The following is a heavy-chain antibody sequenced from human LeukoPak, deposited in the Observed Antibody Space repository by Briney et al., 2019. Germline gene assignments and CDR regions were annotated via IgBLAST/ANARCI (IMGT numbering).Heavy chain of an antibody. D-gene: IGHD2-15*01. CDR2: IRYDGSNK. Sequence: GGSLRLSCAASGFTFSSYGMHWVRQAPGKGLEWVAFIRYDGSNKYYADSVKGRLTISRDNSKNTLYLQMNSLRAEDTAVYYCAKEASDIVVVVAARGPFVDYWGQGTLVTVSS. V-gene: IGHV3-30*02. CDR1: GFTFSSYG. CDR3: AKEASDIVVVVAARGPFVDY. J-gene: IGHJ4*02.